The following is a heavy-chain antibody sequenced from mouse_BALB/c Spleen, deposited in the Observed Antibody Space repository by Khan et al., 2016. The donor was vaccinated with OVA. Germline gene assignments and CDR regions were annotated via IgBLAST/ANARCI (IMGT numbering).Heavy chain of an antibody. V-gene: IGHV8-12*01. Sequence: QVTLKESGPGILQPSQTLSLTCSFSGFSLNTSGMGVSWIRQPSGKGLDWLAHIYWDDDKRTNPSLMNRPTISKDTSRNQVCLKITRVDTADTATYYCTRRGRGFWYFDVWGAGTTVTVSS. CDR1: GFSLNTSGMG. D-gene: IGHD3-1*01. CDR2: IYWDDDK. J-gene: IGHJ1*01. CDR3: TRRGRGFWYFDV.